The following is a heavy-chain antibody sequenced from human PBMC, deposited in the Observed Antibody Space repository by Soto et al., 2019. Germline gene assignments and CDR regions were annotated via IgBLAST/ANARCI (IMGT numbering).Heavy chain of an antibody. Sequence: ASVKVSCKASGYTFTGYYMHWVRQAPGQGLEWMGWINPNSGGTNYAQKFQGWVTMTRDTSISIAYMELSRLRSDDTAVYYCARAGSSSPLGSGFDPWGQGTLVTVSS. CDR3: ARAGSSSPLGSGFDP. D-gene: IGHD6-6*01. V-gene: IGHV1-2*04. CDR1: GYTFTGYY. CDR2: INPNSGGT. J-gene: IGHJ5*02.